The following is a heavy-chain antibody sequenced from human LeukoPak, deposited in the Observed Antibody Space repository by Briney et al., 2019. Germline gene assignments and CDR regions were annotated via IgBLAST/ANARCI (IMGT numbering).Heavy chain of an antibody. D-gene: IGHD5-18*01. CDR1: GGSISSGDYY. V-gene: IGHV4-39*07. CDR3: ARGPRRIQLWLALPYYFDY. CDR2: INHSGST. Sequence: SETLSLTCTVSGGSISSGDYYWSWIRQPPGKGLEWIGEINHSGSTNYNPSLKSRVTISVDTSKNQFSLKLSSVTAADTAVYYCARGPRRIQLWLALPYYFDYWGQGTLVTVSS. J-gene: IGHJ4*02.